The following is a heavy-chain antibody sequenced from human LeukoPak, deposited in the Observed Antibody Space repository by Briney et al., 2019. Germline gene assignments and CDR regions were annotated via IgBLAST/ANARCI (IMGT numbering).Heavy chain of an antibody. CDR3: ARGTGGAAAADFDP. CDR2: IYYTGST. V-gene: IGHV4-31*03. D-gene: IGHD6-13*01. Sequence: SETLSLTCTVSGGSISSGGYYWSWIRQHPGKGLEWIGAIYYTGSTYYNPSLKSRATISVDTSKNHFSLKLTSVTAADTAVYYCARGTGGAAAADFDPWGQGTLVTVSS. J-gene: IGHJ5*02. CDR1: GGSISSGGYY.